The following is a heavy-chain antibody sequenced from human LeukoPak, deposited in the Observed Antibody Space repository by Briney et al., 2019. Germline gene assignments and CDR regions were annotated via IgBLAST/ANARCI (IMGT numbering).Heavy chain of an antibody. CDR1: GFTFSTYT. Sequence: GGSLRLSCAASGFTFSTYTMNWVRQAPGKGLEWVSSISSSSSFLYYPDSVKGRFTVSRDNAKNSLYLQMNSLRAEDTAVYYCARVRSGWFFDYWGQGTLVTVSS. CDR3: ARVRSGWFFDY. J-gene: IGHJ4*02. V-gene: IGHV3-21*01. D-gene: IGHD6-19*01. CDR2: ISSSSSFL.